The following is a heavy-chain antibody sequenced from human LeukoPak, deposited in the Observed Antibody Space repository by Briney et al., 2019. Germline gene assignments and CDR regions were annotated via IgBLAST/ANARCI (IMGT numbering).Heavy chain of an antibody. Sequence: GSLRLSCAASGFTVITNDMTWVRQAPGKGLKWVSVLYSDGNTKYADSVQGRFTISRDNSKNTLYLEMNSLSPDDTAVYYCARGVEPLAANTLAYWGQGTLVTVSS. J-gene: IGHJ4*02. CDR3: ARGVEPLAANTLAY. D-gene: IGHD1-14*01. V-gene: IGHV3-53*01. CDR1: GFTVITND. CDR2: LYSDGNT.